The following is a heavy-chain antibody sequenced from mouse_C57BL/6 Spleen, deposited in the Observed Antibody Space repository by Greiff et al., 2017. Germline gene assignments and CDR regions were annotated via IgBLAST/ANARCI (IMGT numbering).Heavy chain of an antibody. D-gene: IGHD1-1*01. CDR2: IHPNSGST. V-gene: IGHV1-64*01. CDR1: GYTFTSYW. CDR3: ARWSTTVVATDAMDY. J-gene: IGHJ4*01. Sequence: QVQLQQSGAELVKPGASVKLSCKASGYTFTSYWMHWVKQRPGQGLEWIGMIHPNSGSTNYNEKFKSKATLTVDKSSSTAYMQRSSLTSEDSAVYYCARWSTTVVATDAMDYWGQGTSVTVSS.